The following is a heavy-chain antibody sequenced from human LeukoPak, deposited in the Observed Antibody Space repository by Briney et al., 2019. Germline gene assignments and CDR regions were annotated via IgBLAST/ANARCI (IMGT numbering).Heavy chain of an antibody. V-gene: IGHV3-23*01. CDR1: GFTFSSYA. CDR2: ISGSGGST. Sequence: PGGSLRLSCAASGFTFSSYAMSWVRQAPGKGLEWVSGISGSGGSTYYADSVKGRFTISRDNSKNTLYLQMNSLRAEDTAVYYCAKGRRGYSYGIFDYWGQGTLVTVSS. CDR3: AKGRRGYSYGIFDY. D-gene: IGHD5-18*01. J-gene: IGHJ4*02.